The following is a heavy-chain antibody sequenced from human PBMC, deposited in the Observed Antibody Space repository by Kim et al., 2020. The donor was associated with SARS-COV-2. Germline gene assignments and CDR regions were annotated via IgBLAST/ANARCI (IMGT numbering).Heavy chain of an antibody. D-gene: IGHD2-2*01. CDR1: GGSISSYY. V-gene: IGHV4-59*01. CDR3: ARVSPSFGVPAAFDY. Sequence: SETLSLTCTVSGGSISSYYWSWIRQPPGKGLEWIGYIYYSGSTNYNPSLKSRVTISVDTSKNQFSLKLSSVTAADTAVYYCARVSPSFGVPAAFDYWGQGTLVTVSS. CDR2: IYYSGST. J-gene: IGHJ4*02.